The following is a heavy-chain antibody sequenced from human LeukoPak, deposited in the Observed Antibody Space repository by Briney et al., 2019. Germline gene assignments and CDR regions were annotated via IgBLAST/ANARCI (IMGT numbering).Heavy chain of an antibody. J-gene: IGHJ4*02. CDR3: AGDQYYGSGSYAIDY. D-gene: IGHD3-10*01. Sequence: GGSLRLSCAASGFTFSSYWMHWVRQAPGKGLVWVSRIKTDGSSTSYADSVKGRFTISRDNAKNTLYLQMNSLRAEDTAIYYCAGDQYYGSGSYAIDYWGQGTLVTVSS. V-gene: IGHV3-74*01. CDR2: IKTDGSST. CDR1: GFTFSSYW.